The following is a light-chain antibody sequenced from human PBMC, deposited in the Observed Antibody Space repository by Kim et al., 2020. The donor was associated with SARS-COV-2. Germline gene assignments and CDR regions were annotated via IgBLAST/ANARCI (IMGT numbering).Light chain of an antibody. CDR2: GAS. Sequence: SPGERATLSCRASQSVSCSYLAWYQQKPGQAPRLLIYGASSRATGIPDRFSGSGSGTDFTLTISRLEPGDFALYYCQQYGSSPLTFGQGTQVDIK. CDR1: QSVSCSY. V-gene: IGKV3-20*01. J-gene: IGKJ1*01. CDR3: QQYGSSPLT.